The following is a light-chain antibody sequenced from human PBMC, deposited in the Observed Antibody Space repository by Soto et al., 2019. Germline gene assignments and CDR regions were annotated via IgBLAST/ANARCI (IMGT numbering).Light chain of an antibody. J-gene: IGKJ4*02. CDR3: QQANSFPLT. V-gene: IGKV1D-12*01. CDR2: AAS. CDR1: QGIGNW. Sequence: DIQMTQSPSSVSASVGDRVTITCRASQGIGNWLAWYQQKPGTAPKLLIYAASTLQSGVPSRFSGSGSGTDFTLTISTLQPEDFATYYCQQANSFPLTVGGGPKVEIK.